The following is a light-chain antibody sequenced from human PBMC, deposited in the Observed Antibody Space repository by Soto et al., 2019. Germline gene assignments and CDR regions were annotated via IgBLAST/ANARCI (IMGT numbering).Light chain of an antibody. J-gene: IGLJ3*02. CDR1: SSDVGGYTY. Sequence: QSALTQPASVSGSPGQSITISCTGTSSDVGGYTYVSWYQQHPGKAPKLMIYQVSNRPSGISNRFSGSKSGNTASLTISGLQNEDEADYYCSSYTRSNTRVFGGGTKLTVL. CDR2: QVS. V-gene: IGLV2-14*01. CDR3: SSYTRSNTRV.